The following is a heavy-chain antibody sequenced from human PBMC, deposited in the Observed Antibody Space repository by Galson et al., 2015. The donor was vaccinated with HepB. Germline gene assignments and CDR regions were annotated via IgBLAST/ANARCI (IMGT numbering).Heavy chain of an antibody. Sequence: SVKVSCKASGYTFTSYAMHWVRQAPGQRLEWMGWINAGNGNTKYSQKFQGRVTITRDTSASTAYMELSSLRSEDTAVYYCARDQDYYDSSGPFDYWGQGTLVTVSS. CDR2: INAGNGNT. CDR1: GYTFTSYA. J-gene: IGHJ4*02. V-gene: IGHV1-3*01. D-gene: IGHD3-22*01. CDR3: ARDQDYYDSSGPFDY.